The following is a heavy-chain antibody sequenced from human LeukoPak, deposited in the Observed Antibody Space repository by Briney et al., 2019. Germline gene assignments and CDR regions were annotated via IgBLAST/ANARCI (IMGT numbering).Heavy chain of an antibody. J-gene: IGHJ4*02. CDR3: AEDWEDIVVVPAALFDY. D-gene: IGHD2-2*01. V-gene: IGHV3-23*01. CDR1: GFTFSSYA. Sequence: GGSLRLSCAASGFTFSSYAMSWVRQAPGKGLEWVSAISGSGGSTYYADSVKGRFTISRDNSKNTLYLQMNSLRAEDTAVYYCAEDWEDIVVVPAALFDYWGQGTLVTVSS. CDR2: ISGSGGST.